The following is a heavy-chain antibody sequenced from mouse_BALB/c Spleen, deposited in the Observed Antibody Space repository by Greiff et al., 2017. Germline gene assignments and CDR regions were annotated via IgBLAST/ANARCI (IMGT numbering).Heavy chain of an antibody. CDR1: GYTFTSYW. CDR3: ARGDGYDGGVYYFDY. J-gene: IGHJ2*01. CDR2: INPSNGRT. Sequence: VQLQQPGAELVKPGASVKLSCKASGYTFTSYWMHWVKQRPGQGLEWIGEINPSNGRTNYNEKFKSKATLTVDKSSSTAYMQLSSLTSEDSAVYYCARGDGYDGGVYYFDYWGQGTTLTVSS. D-gene: IGHD2-2*01. V-gene: IGHV1S81*02.